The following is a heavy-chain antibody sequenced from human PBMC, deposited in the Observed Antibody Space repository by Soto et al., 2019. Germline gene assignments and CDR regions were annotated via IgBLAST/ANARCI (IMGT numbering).Heavy chain of an antibody. V-gene: IGHV3-33*01. D-gene: IGHD2-15*01. J-gene: IGHJ4*02. CDR2: IWYDGSNK. CDR1: GFTFSIYG. CDR3: ARGVVVGVN. Sequence: QVQLVESGGGVVQPGRSLRLSCAASGFTFSIYGMHWVRQAPGKGLEWVAVIWYDGSNKYYADSVKGRFTISRDNSKNTLYLQMNSLRAEDTAVYYCARGVVVGVNWGQGTLVTVSS.